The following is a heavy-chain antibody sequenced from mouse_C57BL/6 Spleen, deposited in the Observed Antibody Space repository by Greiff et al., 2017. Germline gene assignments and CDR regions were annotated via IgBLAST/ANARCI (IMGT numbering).Heavy chain of an antibody. Sequence: QVQLKESGAELVRPGASVKLSCKASGYTFTDYYINWVKQRPGQGLEWIARIYPGSGNTYYNEKFKGKATLTAEKSSSTAYMQLSSLTSEDSAVYFCARWGSNYWYFDVWGTGTTVTVSS. D-gene: IGHD2-5*01. CDR2: IYPGSGNT. V-gene: IGHV1-76*01. J-gene: IGHJ1*03. CDR3: ARWGSNYWYFDV. CDR1: GYTFTDYY.